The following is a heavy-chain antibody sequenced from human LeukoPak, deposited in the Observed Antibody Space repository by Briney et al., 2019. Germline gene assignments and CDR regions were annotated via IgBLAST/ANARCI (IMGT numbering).Heavy chain of an antibody. CDR2: INGAGGST. V-gene: IGHV3-23*01. CDR1: GFTFSSYA. Sequence: GVSLRLSCAASGFTFSSYAMSWVRQAPGVGLEWVSAINGAGGSTWYADSVKGRFTISRDNSKNTLYMQMNSLSAEDTAVYYCAKDSYDSSGSRYDYWGQGTLVTVSS. CDR3: AKDSYDSSGSRYDY. D-gene: IGHD3-22*01. J-gene: IGHJ4*02.